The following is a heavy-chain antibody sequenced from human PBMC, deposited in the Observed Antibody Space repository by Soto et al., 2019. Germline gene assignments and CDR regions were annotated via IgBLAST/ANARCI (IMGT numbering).Heavy chain of an antibody. CDR3: ARDLDGSGSYYTGY. V-gene: IGHV1-18*01. Sequence: ASVKVSCKASGYIFITYGISLVRQAPGQGLEWXGRXXTXXGXTXXXQXXXGRVTMTADTSTNTAYMELRSLRSDDTAVYYCARDLDGSGSYYTGYWGPGTLVTVSS. D-gene: IGHD3-10*01. J-gene: IGHJ4*02. CDR2: XXTXXGXT. CDR1: GYIFITYG.